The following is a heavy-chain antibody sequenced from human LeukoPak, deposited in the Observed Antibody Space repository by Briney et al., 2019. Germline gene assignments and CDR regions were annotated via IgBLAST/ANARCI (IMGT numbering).Heavy chain of an antibody. Sequence: ASVKVSCKASGYTFNNYGISWVRQAPGQGLAWMGWISVYNGNTKNAQKLQGRVTMTTDTSTSTAYMELRSLRSDDTAVYYCARDSSVDSSSWYRGVDYFDYWGQGTLVTVSS. V-gene: IGHV1-18*01. J-gene: IGHJ4*02. CDR2: ISVYNGNT. CDR1: GYTFNNYG. D-gene: IGHD6-13*01. CDR3: ARDSSVDSSSWYRGVDYFDY.